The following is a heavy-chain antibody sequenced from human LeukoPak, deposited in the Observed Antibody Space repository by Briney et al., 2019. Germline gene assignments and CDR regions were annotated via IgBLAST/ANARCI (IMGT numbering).Heavy chain of an antibody. J-gene: IGHJ4*02. D-gene: IGHD3-22*01. V-gene: IGHV3-23*01. Sequence: GGSLRLSCAASGFTFSSYAMSWVRQAPGKGLEWVSGISGSGGSTYYADSVKGRFTISRDNSKNTLYLQMNSLRAEDTAVYYCARDLSSGQEGYMDYWGQGTLVTVSS. CDR1: GFTFSSYA. CDR3: ARDLSSGQEGYMDY. CDR2: ISGSGGST.